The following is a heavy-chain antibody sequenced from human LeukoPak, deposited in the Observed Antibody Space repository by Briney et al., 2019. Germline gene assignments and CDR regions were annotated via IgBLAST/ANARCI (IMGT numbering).Heavy chain of an antibody. V-gene: IGHV3-48*03. D-gene: IGHD1-26*01. CDR1: GFSFDRYE. CDR2: VSANGATT. CDR3: AIGGEGSGTYFGH. J-gene: IGHJ1*01. Sequence: PGGSLSLSCAASGFSFDRYEMNWVRRAPGRGLEWISYVSANGATTYYAESVRGRFSTSRDNAKTSLSLQMNSLRVEDTAVYYCAIGGEGSGTYFGHWGQGTLVTVFS.